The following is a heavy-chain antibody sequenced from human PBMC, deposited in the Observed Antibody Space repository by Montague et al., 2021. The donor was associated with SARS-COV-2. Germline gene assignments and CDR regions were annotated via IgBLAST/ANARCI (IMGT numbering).Heavy chain of an antibody. J-gene: IGHJ4*02. D-gene: IGHD3-10*01. V-gene: IGHV3-23*01. CDR2: VSDTGGDK. Sequence: SLRLSCAASGFTFKNYAMGWVRQAPGKGLEWVAAVSDTGGDKYFADSVKGRFTISRDNGRNSVHLQMNSLRAEDTALYYCAKDDGAGNYYNGLYDNWGQGTRVTVSS. CDR3: AKDDGAGNYYNGLYDN. CDR1: GFTFKNYA.